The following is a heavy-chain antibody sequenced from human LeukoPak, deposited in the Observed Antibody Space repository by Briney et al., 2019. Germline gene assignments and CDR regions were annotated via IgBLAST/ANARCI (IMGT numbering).Heavy chain of an antibody. CDR3: ARVHSGWFYFDY. D-gene: IGHD6-19*01. CDR2: INHSGST. CDR1: GGSFSGYY. Sequence: PSETLSLTCAVYGGSFSGYYWSWIRQPPGKGLEWIGEINHSGSTNYNPSLKSRVTISVDTSKNRLSLKLSSVTAADTAVYYCARVHSGWFYFDYWGQGTLVTVSS. V-gene: IGHV4-34*01. J-gene: IGHJ4*02.